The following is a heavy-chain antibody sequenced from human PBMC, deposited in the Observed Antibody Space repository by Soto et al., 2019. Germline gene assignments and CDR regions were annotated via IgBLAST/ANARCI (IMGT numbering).Heavy chain of an antibody. V-gene: IGHV3-15*01. Sequence: GSLRLSCAASGFTFSSYAMSWVRQAPGKGLEWVGRIKSKTDGGTTDYAAPVKGRFTISRDDSKNTLYLQMNSLKTEDTAVYYCTTVDIVATIVSPFEHWGPGTLVTVPS. CDR3: TTVDIVATIVSPFEH. D-gene: IGHD5-12*01. J-gene: IGHJ4*02. CDR1: GFTFSSYA. CDR2: IKSKTDGGTT.